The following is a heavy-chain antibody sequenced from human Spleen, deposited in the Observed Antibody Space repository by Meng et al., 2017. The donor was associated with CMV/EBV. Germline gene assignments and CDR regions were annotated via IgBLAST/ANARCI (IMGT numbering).Heavy chain of an antibody. J-gene: IGHJ4*02. Sequence: ASVKVSCKASGYTFINYGISWVRQAPGQGLEWMGWISADNGNTNYAQKFQGRVTMTRDTSISTAYMELSRLRSDDTAVYYCARDSTLARRWELLRRYFDYWGQGTLVTVSS. D-gene: IGHD1-26*01. CDR3: ARDSTLARRWELLRRYFDY. V-gene: IGHV1-18*01. CDR2: ISADNGNT. CDR1: GYTFINYG.